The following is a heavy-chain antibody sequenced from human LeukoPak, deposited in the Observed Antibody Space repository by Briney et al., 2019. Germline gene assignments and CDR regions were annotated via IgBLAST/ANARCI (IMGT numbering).Heavy chain of an antibody. CDR3: ARETPDWFIDN. V-gene: IGHV4-59*01. J-gene: IGHJ4*02. CDR2: SYYTGST. D-gene: IGHD3-9*01. CDR1: GGSITSYY. Sequence: PSETLSLTCSVSGGSITSYYWSWIRQPPGKGLEYIGHSYYTGSTNYNPSLKSRVTISVDTSRNQFSLRLSSVTAADTAVYYCARETPDWFIDNWGQGTLVTVSS.